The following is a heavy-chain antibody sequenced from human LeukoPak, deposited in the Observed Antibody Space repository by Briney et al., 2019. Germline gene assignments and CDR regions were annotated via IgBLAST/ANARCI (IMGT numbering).Heavy chain of an antibody. J-gene: IGHJ3*02. CDR1: GFTFSGSA. V-gene: IGHV3-73*01. Sequence: GGSLRLSCAASGFTFSGSAMHWVRQASGKGLEWVGRIRSKANSYATAYAASVKGRFTISRDDSKNTAYLQLNSLKTEDTAVYYCTREGSGYNYAFDIWGQGTMVTVSS. D-gene: IGHD5-24*01. CDR2: IRSKANSYAT. CDR3: TREGSGYNYAFDI.